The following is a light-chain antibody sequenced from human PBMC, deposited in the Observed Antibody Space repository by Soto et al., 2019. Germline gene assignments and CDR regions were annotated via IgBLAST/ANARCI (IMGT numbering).Light chain of an antibody. V-gene: IGKV1D-16*01. CDR3: LQRDSYPLA. J-gene: IGKJ4*01. CDR1: QDIGGR. Sequence: DIQMTQSASSVSASLGERITITCRASQDIGGRLAWFQQKPGKAPQYLIQAASILQSGVPSRFSGSLSGTKFTLTISSLQTEDSATYYCLQRDSYPLAFGGGTKVDIK. CDR2: AAS.